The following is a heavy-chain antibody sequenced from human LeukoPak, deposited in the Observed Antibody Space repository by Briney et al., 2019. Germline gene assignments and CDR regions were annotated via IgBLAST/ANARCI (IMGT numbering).Heavy chain of an antibody. J-gene: IGHJ4*02. CDR2: INSDGSST. D-gene: IGHD3-22*01. CDR3: ARVSGSHYYYDSSGYYPDQN. CDR1: GFTFSSYW. Sequence: PGGSLRLSCAASGFTFSSYWMHWVRQAPGKGLVWVSRINSDGSSTSYADSVKGRFTISRDNAKNTLYLQMNSLRAEDTAVYYCARVSGSHYYYDSSGYYPDQNWGQGTLVTVSS. V-gene: IGHV3-74*01.